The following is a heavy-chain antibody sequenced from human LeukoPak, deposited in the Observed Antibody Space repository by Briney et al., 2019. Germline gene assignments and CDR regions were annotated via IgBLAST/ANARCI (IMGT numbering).Heavy chain of an antibody. J-gene: IGHJ4*02. CDR1: GYTFSGYY. Sequence: ASVKVSCKASGYTFSGYYFHWLRQAPGQGLEWMGRINPNTGDTNYVQRFQGRVAMTRDTSISTAYMELSSLRSEDTAVYYCATDLYYWGQGTLVTVSS. V-gene: IGHV1-2*06. CDR3: ATDLYY. CDR2: INPNTGDT.